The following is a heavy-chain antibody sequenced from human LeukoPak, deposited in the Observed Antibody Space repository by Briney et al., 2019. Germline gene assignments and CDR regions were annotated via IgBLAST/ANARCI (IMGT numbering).Heavy chain of an antibody. CDR2: IIPIFGTA. CDR1: GGTFSSYA. Sequence: SVKVSCKASGGTFSSYAISWVRQAPGQGLEWMGGIIPIFGTANYAQKFQGRVTITTDESTSTAYMELSSLRSEDTAVYYCACGGYDSSGYYSGFDYWGQGTLVTVSS. D-gene: IGHD3-22*01. CDR3: ACGGYDSSGYYSGFDY. V-gene: IGHV1-69*05. J-gene: IGHJ4*02.